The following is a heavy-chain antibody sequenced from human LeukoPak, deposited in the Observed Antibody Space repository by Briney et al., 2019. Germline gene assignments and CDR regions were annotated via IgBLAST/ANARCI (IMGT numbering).Heavy chain of an antibody. V-gene: IGHV4-61*02. Sequence: SQTLSLTCTVSGDSISSSDYYWRWIRQPAGKGLEWIGRISSSGSTNYNPSLKSRVTISVDTSKNQFSLKLSSVTAADTAVYFCARGPYSYDSSCAFDIWGQGTMVTVSS. CDR1: GDSISSSDYY. J-gene: IGHJ3*02. CDR2: ISSSGST. D-gene: IGHD3-22*01. CDR3: ARGPYSYDSSCAFDI.